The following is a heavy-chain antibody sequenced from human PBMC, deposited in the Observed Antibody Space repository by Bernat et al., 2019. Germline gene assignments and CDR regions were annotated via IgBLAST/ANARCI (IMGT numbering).Heavy chain of an antibody. CDR3: ASDPDAYYYYMVV. CDR2: IISDGSST. D-gene: IGHD1-14*01. CDR1: GCTFSSYW. V-gene: IGHV3-74*01. Sequence: EVQLVESGGGLVQPGGSRRLSCAASGCTFSSYWMHWVRQAPGKGLVWVSRIISDGSSTSYADSVKGRFTISKDNAKNTLYLQMNSLSADDTAVYYCASDPDAYYYYMVVWGKGTTVTVSS. J-gene: IGHJ6*03.